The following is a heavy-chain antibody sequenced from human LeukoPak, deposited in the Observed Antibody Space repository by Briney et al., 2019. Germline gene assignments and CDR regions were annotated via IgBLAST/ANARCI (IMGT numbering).Heavy chain of an antibody. Sequence: PGGSLRLSCAASGFTFSSYAMSWIRQPAGKGLEWIGRIYTSGSTNYNPSLKSRVTISVDTSKNQFSLKLSSVTAADTAVYYCARTAKGGTYYYDSSGYHNDAFDIWGQGTMVTVSS. V-gene: IGHV4-4*07. CDR1: GFTFSSYA. CDR3: ARTAKGGTYYYDSSGYHNDAFDI. J-gene: IGHJ3*02. CDR2: IYTSGST. D-gene: IGHD3-22*01.